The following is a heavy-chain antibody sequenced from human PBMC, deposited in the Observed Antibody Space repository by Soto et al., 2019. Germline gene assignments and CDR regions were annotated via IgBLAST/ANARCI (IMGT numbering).Heavy chain of an antibody. CDR2: MFYSGST. CDR1: GGSISSSSHY. CDR3: ARHHFYCSGGACYLKAYYYYAMDV. V-gene: IGHV4-39*01. J-gene: IGHJ6*02. Sequence: SETLSLTCTVSGGSISSSSHYWCWIRHPPGKGLEWVGTMFYSGSTYYNTSLESRVTISVDPSKNQFSLKLSSVTAADTAVYYCARHHFYCSGGACYLKAYYYYAMDVWGQGTTVTVSS. D-gene: IGHD2-15*01.